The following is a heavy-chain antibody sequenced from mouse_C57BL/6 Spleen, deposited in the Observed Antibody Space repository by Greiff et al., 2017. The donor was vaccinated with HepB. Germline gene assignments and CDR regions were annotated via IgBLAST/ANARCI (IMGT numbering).Heavy chain of an antibody. CDR2: IDPENGDT. J-gene: IGHJ4*01. CDR3: TTGGSSYDYAMDY. Sequence: EVQLQQSGAELVRPGASVKLSCTASGFNIKDDYMHWVKQRPEQGLEWIGWIDPENGDTEYASKLQGKATITADTSSNTAYLQLSSLTSEDTAVYYCTTGGSSYDYAMDYWGQGTSVTVSS. CDR1: GFNIKDDY. D-gene: IGHD1-1*01. V-gene: IGHV14-4*01.